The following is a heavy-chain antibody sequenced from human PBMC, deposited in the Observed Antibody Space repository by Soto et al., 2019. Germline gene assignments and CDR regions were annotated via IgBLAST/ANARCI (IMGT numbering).Heavy chain of an antibody. Sequence: QVQLVESGGGVVQPGGSLRLSCAASGFTFRNYGMHWVRKAPGKGLEWVALIWYDGSNTFYTDSVKGRFTISRDNSKSTLHLQMNSLRAEDTAVYYCTRDVSSRYFDLWGRGSLVTVSS. CDR1: GFTFRNYG. V-gene: IGHV3-33*01. CDR3: TRDVSSRYFDL. J-gene: IGHJ2*01. CDR2: IWYDGSNT.